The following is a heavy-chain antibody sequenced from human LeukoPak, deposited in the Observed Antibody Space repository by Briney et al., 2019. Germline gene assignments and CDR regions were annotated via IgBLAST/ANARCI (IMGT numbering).Heavy chain of an antibody. Sequence: GASVKVSCKASGYTFTSYDINWVRQATGQGLEWMGWMNPNSGNTGYVQKFQGRVTMTRNTSIRTAYMELSSLRSEDTAVYYCARGCGGDGYGDAFDIWGQGTMVTVSS. CDR2: MNPNSGNT. V-gene: IGHV1-8*01. CDR3: ARGCGGDGYGDAFDI. J-gene: IGHJ3*02. D-gene: IGHD2-21*02. CDR1: GYTFTSYD.